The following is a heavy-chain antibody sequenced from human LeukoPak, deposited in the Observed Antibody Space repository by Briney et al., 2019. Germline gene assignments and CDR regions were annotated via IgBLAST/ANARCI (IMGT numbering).Heavy chain of an antibody. Sequence: SETLSLTCTVSGGSLSSYYWTWIRQPAGQGLAWIGRVYATGSTTYNPSLKSRVTMSVDTSNNQFSLKLSSVTAADTAVYYCARWGRRAFDIWGQGTMVTVSP. CDR2: VYATGST. D-gene: IGHD3-16*01. V-gene: IGHV4-4*07. J-gene: IGHJ3*02. CDR1: GGSLSSYY. CDR3: ARWGRRAFDI.